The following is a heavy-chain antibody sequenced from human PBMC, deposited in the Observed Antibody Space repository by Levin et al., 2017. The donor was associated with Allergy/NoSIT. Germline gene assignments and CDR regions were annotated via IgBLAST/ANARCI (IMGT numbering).Heavy chain of an antibody. D-gene: IGHD3-3*01. J-gene: IGHJ4*02. Sequence: TSETLSLTCTVSGASISRSGFYWGWIRQPPGKGLELIGSIYYSGSTHYNPSLKSRVSISVDTSKNQVSLKLSSVTAADTAVYYCARRVGVASLYYFDHWGQGMLVTVSS. V-gene: IGHV4-39*01. CDR2: IYYSGST. CDR1: GASISRSGFY. CDR3: ARRVGVASLYYFDH.